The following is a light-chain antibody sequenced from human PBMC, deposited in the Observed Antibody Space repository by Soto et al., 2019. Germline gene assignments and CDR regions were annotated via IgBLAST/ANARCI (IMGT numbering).Light chain of an antibody. Sequence: DIQMTQSPSFVSASVGDRVTITCRASQGISSWLAWYQHKPGRAPKLLIHAASSLESGVSSRFSGSGSGTVFTLIISSLQPEDFATYYCQQTTSFPLTFGGGNKVEIK. J-gene: IGKJ4*01. CDR3: QQTTSFPLT. CDR1: QGISSW. CDR2: AAS. V-gene: IGKV1-12*01.